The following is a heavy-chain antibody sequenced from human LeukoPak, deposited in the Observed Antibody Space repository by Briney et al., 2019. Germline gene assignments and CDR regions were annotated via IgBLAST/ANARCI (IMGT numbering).Heavy chain of an antibody. CDR1: GGSISSGGYY. D-gene: IGHD2-2*01. J-gene: IGHJ3*02. V-gene: IGHV4-30-2*01. CDR3: ARGPASYCSSTSCSAFDI. Sequence: SETLSLTCTVPGGSISSGGYYWSWIRQPPGKGLEWIGYIYHSGSTYYNPSLKSRVTISVDRSKNQFSLKLSSVTAADTAVYYCARGPASYCSSTSCSAFDIWGQGTMVTVSS. CDR2: IYHSGST.